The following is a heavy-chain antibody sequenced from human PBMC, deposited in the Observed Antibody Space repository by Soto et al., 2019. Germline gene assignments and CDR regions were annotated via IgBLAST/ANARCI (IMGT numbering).Heavy chain of an antibody. CDR3: ARVQGPGAAAGFAVGIHYYYGMDV. J-gene: IGHJ6*02. D-gene: IGHD6-13*01. CDR1: GGSISSGGYY. CDR2: IYYSGST. Sequence: SETLSLTCTVSGGSISSGGYYWSWIRQHPGKGLEWIGYIYYSGSTYYNPSLKSRVTISVDTSKNQFSLKLSSVTAADTAVYYCARVQGPGAAAGFAVGIHYYYGMDVWGQGTTVTVS. V-gene: IGHV4-31*03.